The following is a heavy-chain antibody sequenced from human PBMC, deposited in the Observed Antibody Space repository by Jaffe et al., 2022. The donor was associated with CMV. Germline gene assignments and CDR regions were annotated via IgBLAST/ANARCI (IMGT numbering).Heavy chain of an antibody. CDR1: GFTFSSYA. J-gene: IGHJ3*02. D-gene: IGHD3-10*01. Sequence: EVQLLESGGGLVQPGGSLRLSCAASGFTFSSYAMSWVRQAPGKGLEWVSAISGSGGSTYYADSVKGRFTISRDNSKNTLYLQMNSLRAEDTAVYYCAKSPYYYGSGRLRGSVAFDIWGQGTMVTVSS. V-gene: IGHV3-23*01. CDR2: ISGSGGST. CDR3: AKSPYYYGSGRLRGSVAFDI.